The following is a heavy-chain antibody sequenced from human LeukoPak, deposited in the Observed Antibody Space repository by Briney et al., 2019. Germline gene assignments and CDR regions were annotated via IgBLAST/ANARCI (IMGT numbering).Heavy chain of an antibody. J-gene: IGHJ3*02. CDR2: IYPGDSDT. V-gene: IGHV5-51*01. CDR3: GSLGVPGSYSVSFGFLDVLDI. Sequence: GESLKISCKGSGYSFTSYWIGWVRQMPGKGLEWMGIIYPGDSDTRYSPSFQGQVTISADKSISTAYLQWSSLNASDPAMYYCGSLGVPGSYSVSFGFLDVLDIGGQGAMATVS. D-gene: IGHD3-10*01. CDR1: GYSFTSYW.